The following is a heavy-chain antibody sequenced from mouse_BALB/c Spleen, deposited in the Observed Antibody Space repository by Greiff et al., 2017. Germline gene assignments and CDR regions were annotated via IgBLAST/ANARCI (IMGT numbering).Heavy chain of an antibody. CDR3: ASPTTTAHDMDY. Sequence: VQLQQSGAELARPGASVKLSCKASGYTFTSYWMQWVKQRPGQGLEWIGAIYPGDGDTRYTQKFKGKATLTADKSTSTAYMQLSSLASEDTAVYYCASPTTTAHDMDYWGQGTSVTVSS. D-gene: IGHD1-2*01. V-gene: IGHV1-87*01. CDR2: IYPGDGDT. CDR1: GYTFTSYW. J-gene: IGHJ4*01.